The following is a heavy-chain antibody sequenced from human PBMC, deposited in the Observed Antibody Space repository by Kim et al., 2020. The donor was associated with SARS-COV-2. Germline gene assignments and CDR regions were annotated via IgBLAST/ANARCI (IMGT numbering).Heavy chain of an antibody. Sequence: IYAQKFQGRVTMTEDTSTDTAYMELSSLRSEDTAVYYCSMLYPGGNWFDPWGQGTLVTVSS. D-gene: IGHD2-8*01. CDR3: SMLYPGGNWFDP. V-gene: IGHV1-24*01. J-gene: IGHJ5*02.